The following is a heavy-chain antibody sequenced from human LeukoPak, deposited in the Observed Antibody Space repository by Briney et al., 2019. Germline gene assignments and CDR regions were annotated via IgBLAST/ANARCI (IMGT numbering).Heavy chain of an antibody. Sequence: PGGSLRLSCAASGFTFSSYGMHWVRQTPGKGLEWVAVISYDGSNKYYADSVKGRFTISRDNSKNTLYLQMNSLRAEDTAVYYCARVRTRSGSYALDYWGQGTLVTVSS. CDR2: ISYDGSNK. CDR3: ARVRTRSGSYALDY. D-gene: IGHD1-26*01. J-gene: IGHJ4*02. CDR1: GFTFSSYG. V-gene: IGHV3-30*03.